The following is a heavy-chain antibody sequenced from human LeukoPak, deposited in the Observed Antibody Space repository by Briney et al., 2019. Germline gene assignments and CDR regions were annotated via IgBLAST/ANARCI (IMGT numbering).Heavy chain of an antibody. Sequence: SVKVSCKASGGTFSSYAISWVRQAPGQGLEWMGGIIPIFGTANYAQKFQGRGTITADESTSTAYMELSSLRYEDTAVYYCARDLRPHCSGGSCYTLDYWGQGTLVTVSS. J-gene: IGHJ4*02. CDR1: GGTFSSYA. CDR2: IIPIFGTA. CDR3: ARDLRPHCSGGSCYTLDY. V-gene: IGHV1-69*01. D-gene: IGHD2-15*01.